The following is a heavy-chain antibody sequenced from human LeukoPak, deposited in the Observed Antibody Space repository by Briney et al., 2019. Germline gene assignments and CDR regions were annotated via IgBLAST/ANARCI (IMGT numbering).Heavy chain of an antibody. CDR1: GGSISGHH. V-gene: IGHV4-59*11. D-gene: IGHD2-15*01. J-gene: IGHJ4*02. CDR3: ATTRYCGSSSCWGFDY. Sequence: SETLSLTCTVSGGSISGHHWSWIRQSPGKGLDWIGYIYYSGTTTYNPSLKSRVTISVDTSNNQFSPRLSSVTAADTAVYYCATTRYCGSSSCWGFDYWGQGILVTVSS. CDR2: IYYSGTT.